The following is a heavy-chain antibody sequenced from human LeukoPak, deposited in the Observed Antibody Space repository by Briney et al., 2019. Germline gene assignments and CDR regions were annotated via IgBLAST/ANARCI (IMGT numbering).Heavy chain of an antibody. CDR2: IYYSGST. CDR3: ARPPHYYDSSGAFDI. V-gene: IGHV4-39*01. J-gene: IGHJ3*02. Sequence: SETLSLTCTVSGGSINSTNYYWGWIRQPPGKGLEWIGSIYYSGSTYYNPSLKSRVTISVDTSKNQFSLKLSSVTAADTAVYYCARPPHYYDSSGAFDIWGQGTMVTVSP. CDR1: GGSINSTNYY. D-gene: IGHD3-22*01.